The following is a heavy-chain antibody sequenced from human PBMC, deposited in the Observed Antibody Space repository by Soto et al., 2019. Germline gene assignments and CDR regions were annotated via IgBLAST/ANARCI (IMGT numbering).Heavy chain of an antibody. CDR2: IYPSDSDT. CDR1: GFSFSSYW. Sequence: GESLKISCKGSGFSFSSYWIGWVRQMPGKGLEWMGIIYPSDSDTRYSPSFQGQVTISADKSINTAYLQWSSLKSSDTAMYYCARRSGDYFIDDYYGMDVWGQGTTGTVSS. J-gene: IGHJ6*02. V-gene: IGHV5-51*01. D-gene: IGHD4-17*01. CDR3: ARRSGDYFIDDYYGMDV.